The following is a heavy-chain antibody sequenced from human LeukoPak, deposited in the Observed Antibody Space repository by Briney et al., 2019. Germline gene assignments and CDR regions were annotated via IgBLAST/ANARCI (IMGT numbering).Heavy chain of an antibody. CDR2: ISYDGSNK. Sequence: GGSLRLSCAASGFTFSSYAMHWVRQAPGKGLEWVAVISYDGSNKYYADSVKGRFTISRDNSKNTLYLQMNSLRAEDTAVYYCARDLPAAVDWGQGTLVTVSS. J-gene: IGHJ4*02. CDR1: GFTFSSYA. D-gene: IGHD2-2*01. V-gene: IGHV3-30-3*01. CDR3: ARDLPAAVD.